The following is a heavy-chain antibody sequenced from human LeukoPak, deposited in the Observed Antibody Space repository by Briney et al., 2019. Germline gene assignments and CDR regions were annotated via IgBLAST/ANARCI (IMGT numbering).Heavy chain of an antibody. D-gene: IGHD3-16*01. CDR3: ARGNLYTAATIEDY. V-gene: IGHV3-30-3*01. CDR2: ISPEGYMR. Sequence: PGGALRLSCAASRFDFSRYVIHWVRQGAGKGLEGVAVISPEGYMRDYAGPLRSRYTVSRDNSKYTVFLHMNTMSAEDKSRYNGARGNLYTAATIEDYWGQGTLVTVSS. CDR1: RFDFSRYV. J-gene: IGHJ4*02.